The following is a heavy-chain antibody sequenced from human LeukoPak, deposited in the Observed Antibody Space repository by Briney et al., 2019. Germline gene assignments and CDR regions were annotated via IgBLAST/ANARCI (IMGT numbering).Heavy chain of an antibody. CDR2: IYYSGST. D-gene: IGHD2-15*01. CDR3: AREIVATFDY. Sequence: KASETLSLTCTVSGGSISSGGYYWSWIRQHPGKGLEWIGYIYYSGSTYYNPSLKSRVTISVDTSKSQFSLKLNSVTAADTAVYYCAREIVATFDYWGQGTLVTVSS. CDR1: GGSISSGGYY. J-gene: IGHJ4*02. V-gene: IGHV4-31*03.